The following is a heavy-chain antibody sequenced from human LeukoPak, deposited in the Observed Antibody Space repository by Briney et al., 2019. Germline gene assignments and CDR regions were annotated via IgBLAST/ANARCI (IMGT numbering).Heavy chain of an antibody. V-gene: IGHV4-38-2*02. J-gene: IGHJ3*02. D-gene: IGHD3-22*01. Sequence: SETLSLTCSVTGDSIRSISYWGWIRQSPGKGLDWIGSVYHSGTTRYHASLQSRLTISVDTSKNQFSLRLSSVTAADTAMYYCVRDDYERDLYGFDIWGQGTMVIVSS. CDR1: GDSIRSISY. CDR3: VRDDYERDLYGFDI. CDR2: VYHSGTT.